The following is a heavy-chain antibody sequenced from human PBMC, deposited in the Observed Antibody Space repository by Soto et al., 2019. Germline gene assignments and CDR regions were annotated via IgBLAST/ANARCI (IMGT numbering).Heavy chain of an antibody. CDR1: GGTFSSYA. V-gene: IGHV1-69*01. D-gene: IGHD3-9*01. J-gene: IGHJ6*02. CDR2: IIPIFGTA. Sequence: QVQLVQSGAAVKKPGSSVKVSCKASGGTFSSYALSWVRQAPGQGLEWMGGIIPIFGTANYAQKFQGRVTINADESTSTAYMELSSLRSEDTAVYYCARARSYYDILTGHNDYYYYGMDVWGQGTTVTVSS. CDR3: ARARSYYDILTGHNDYYYYGMDV.